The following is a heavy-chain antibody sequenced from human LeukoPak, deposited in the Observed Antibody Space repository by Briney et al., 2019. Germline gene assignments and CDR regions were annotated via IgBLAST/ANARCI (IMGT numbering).Heavy chain of an antibody. V-gene: IGHV1-2*02. J-gene: IGHJ6*03. CDR1: GYTFTGYY. CDR3: ARANIVVVVAATRHYYMDV. D-gene: IGHD2-15*01. CDR2: INPNSGGT. Sequence: ASVKVSCKASGYTFTGYYMHCVRQAPGQGLEWMGWINPNSGGTNYAQKFQGRVTMTRDTSISTAYMELSRLRSDDTAVYYCARANIVVVVAATRHYYMDVWGKGTTVTVSS.